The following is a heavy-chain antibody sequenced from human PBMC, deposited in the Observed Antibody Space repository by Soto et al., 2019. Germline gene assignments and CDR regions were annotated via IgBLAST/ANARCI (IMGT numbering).Heavy chain of an antibody. CDR1: GFSFSDYA. D-gene: IGHD2-2*01. CDR2: IFDNGGST. V-gene: IGHV3-23*01. CDR3: AKGLVPAAKTSLNDY. Sequence: EVQLLESGGGLVQPGGSLRLSCAASGFSFSDYAMTWVRQAPGKGLEWVSTIFDNGGSTYYADSVKGRFTISRDNSKKTLYLQMNSLRAEDTAVYHCAKGLVPAAKTSLNDYWGQGTLVTVSS. J-gene: IGHJ4*02.